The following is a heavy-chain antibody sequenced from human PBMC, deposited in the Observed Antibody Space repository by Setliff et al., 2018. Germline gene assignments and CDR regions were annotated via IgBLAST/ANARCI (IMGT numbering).Heavy chain of an antibody. D-gene: IGHD1-26*01. V-gene: IGHV3-33*01. J-gene: IGHJ1*01. Sequence: GGSLRLSCAASGFTFSSYGMYWVRQAPGKGLEWVAALWYDGSNKNYADSVKDRFTISRDNSKNTLYLQMNSLRAEDTAVYYCSTGSIVGATAAEYFQHWGQGTLVTAPQ. CDR1: GFTFSSYG. CDR2: LWYDGSNK. CDR3: STGSIVGATAAEYFQH.